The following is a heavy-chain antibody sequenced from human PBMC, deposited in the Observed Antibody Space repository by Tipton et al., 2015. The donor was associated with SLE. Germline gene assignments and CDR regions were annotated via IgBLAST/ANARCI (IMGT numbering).Heavy chain of an antibody. J-gene: IGHJ4*02. Sequence: TLSLTCTVSGDSISSHYWSWIRQPPGKGLEWIGYIYYSGSINYNPSLKSRVTISVDTSKNQFSLKLSSVTAADTAVYYCARGGRFLEWLTYWGQGTLVTVSS. V-gene: IGHV4-59*11. CDR1: GDSISSHY. D-gene: IGHD3-3*01. CDR2: IYYSGSI. CDR3: ARGGRFLEWLTY.